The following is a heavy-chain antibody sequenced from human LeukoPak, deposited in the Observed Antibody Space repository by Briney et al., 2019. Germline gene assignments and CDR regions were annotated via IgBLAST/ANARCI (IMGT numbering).Heavy chain of an antibody. V-gene: IGHV4-39*01. CDR2: IYYSGST. Sequence: SETLSLTCTVSGGSISSRSYYWGWVRQPPGKGLDWIVSIYYSGSTYYNPSLKSRVTISVDTSKNQFSLKLSSVTAADTAVYYCARRAYSDYGGVSVDPWGQGTLVTVSS. CDR3: ARRAYSDYGGVSVDP. J-gene: IGHJ5*02. D-gene: IGHD4-11*01. CDR1: GGSISSRSYY.